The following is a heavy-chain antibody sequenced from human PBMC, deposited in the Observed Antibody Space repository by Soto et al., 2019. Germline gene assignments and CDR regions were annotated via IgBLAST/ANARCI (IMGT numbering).Heavy chain of an antibody. CDR2: ISANNGNT. J-gene: IGHJ4*02. CDR1: GHTFTSYG. CDR3: SRDPMVPYSTPPDY. Sequence: QVQLVQSGAEVKKPGASVKVSCKASGHTFTSYGISWVRQAPGQGLEWMGWISANNGNTNYAQKLQGRVTMTTDTSTSTAYMELRSLRSDDTAVYYCSRDPMVPYSTPPDYWGQGTLVTVSS. D-gene: IGHD3-10*01. V-gene: IGHV1-18*01.